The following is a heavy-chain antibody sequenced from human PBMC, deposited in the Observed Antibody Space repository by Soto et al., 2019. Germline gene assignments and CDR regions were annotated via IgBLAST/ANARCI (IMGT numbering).Heavy chain of an antibody. J-gene: IGHJ4*02. V-gene: IGHV4-61*01. Sequence: SETLSLTCTVSGGSVSSGSHYWSWIRQPPGKRLEWVGYVYYSGSTNYNPSPQSLVTISVDTSKNQFSLKLNSVTAADTAVYYCARGHDFWSGFSYFDYWGQGTRVTVS. CDR3: ARGHDFWSGFSYFDY. CDR1: GGSVSSGSHY. D-gene: IGHD3-3*01. CDR2: VYYSGST.